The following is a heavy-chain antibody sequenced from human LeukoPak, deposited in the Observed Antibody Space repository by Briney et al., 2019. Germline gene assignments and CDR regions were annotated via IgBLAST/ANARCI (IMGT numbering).Heavy chain of an antibody. Sequence: GGSLRLSCAASGFTFSSYEMNWVRQAPGKGLEWVSYISSSGSTINYRDSVKGRFTISRDNAKNSLYLQMNSLRADDTAVYYCARDSLRPFDYWGQGTLVTVSS. V-gene: IGHV3-48*03. CDR2: ISSSGSTI. CDR1: GFTFSSYE. J-gene: IGHJ4*02. D-gene: IGHD3-16*01. CDR3: ARDSLRPFDY.